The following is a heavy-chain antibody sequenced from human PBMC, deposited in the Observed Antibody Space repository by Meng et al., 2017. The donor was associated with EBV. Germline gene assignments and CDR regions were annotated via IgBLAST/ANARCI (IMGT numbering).Heavy chain of an antibody. CDR1: GGSVNGYF. CDR2: LHHSGST. Sequence: QVQLQQWGAGLLKPSEXLSLTCAGHGGSVNGYFWSWIRQPPGKGLEWIGELHHSGSTNYNPSLKSRLRISVDTSKNQSSLNLTSVTAADTAVYYCARVSPKRYFDYLAPPDYWGQGTLVTVSS. D-gene: IGHD3-9*01. V-gene: IGHV4-34*01. J-gene: IGHJ4*02. CDR3: ARVSPKRYFDYLAPPDY.